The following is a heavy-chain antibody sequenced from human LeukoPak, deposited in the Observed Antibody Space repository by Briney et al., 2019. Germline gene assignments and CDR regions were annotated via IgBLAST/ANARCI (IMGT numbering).Heavy chain of an antibody. D-gene: IGHD1/OR15-1a*01. CDR3: ASNNPYPPFGY. Sequence: GGSLRLSCAASGFTFSSYWMSWVRQAPGKGLEWVANIKQDGSEKYYVDSVKGRFTISRDNAKNSLYLQMNSLRAEDTAVYYCASNNPYPPFGYWGQGTLVTVSS. J-gene: IGHJ4*02. CDR2: IKQDGSEK. CDR1: GFTFSSYW. V-gene: IGHV3-7*01.